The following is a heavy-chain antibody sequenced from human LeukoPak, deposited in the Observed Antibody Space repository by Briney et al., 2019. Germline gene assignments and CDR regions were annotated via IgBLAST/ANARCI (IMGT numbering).Heavy chain of an antibody. V-gene: IGHV3-23*01. Sequence: PGGTLRLSCAASGFTFSNYAMSWVPQAPGQGLEWVSSVSDSNGSTYYADSVKGRFTISRDNSKNRLYLQMNSLRAEDTAVYYCAKPPHGQWLAFDYWGQGTLVTVSS. CDR1: GFTFSNYA. CDR2: VSDSNGST. D-gene: IGHD6-19*01. J-gene: IGHJ4*02. CDR3: AKPPHGQWLAFDY.